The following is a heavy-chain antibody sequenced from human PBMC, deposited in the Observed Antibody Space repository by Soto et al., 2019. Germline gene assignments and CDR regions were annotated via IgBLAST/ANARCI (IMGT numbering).Heavy chain of an antibody. J-gene: IGHJ4*02. CDR3: ARGLAAASNY. CDR1: GFTFSSYS. Sequence: GGSLRLSCAASGFTFSSYSMNWVRQAPGKGLEWVSSISSSSSYIHYADSVKGRFTISRDNAKNSLYLQMNSLRAEDTAVYYCARGLAAASNYWGQGTLVTVSS. CDR2: ISSSSSYI. D-gene: IGHD6-13*01. V-gene: IGHV3-21*01.